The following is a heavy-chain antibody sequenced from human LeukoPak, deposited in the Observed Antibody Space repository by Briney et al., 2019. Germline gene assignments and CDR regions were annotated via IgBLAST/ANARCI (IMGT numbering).Heavy chain of an antibody. V-gene: IGHV3-23*01. Sequence: GGSLRLSCAASGFTFSSYAMSWVRQAPGKGLEWVSAISGSGDNTYYADSVKGRFTISRDNSKNTLYLQMNSLRAEDTAVYYGANARAAADYWGQGTLVTISS. CDR3: ANARAAADY. D-gene: IGHD6-13*01. J-gene: IGHJ4*02. CDR2: ISGSGDNT. CDR1: GFTFSSYA.